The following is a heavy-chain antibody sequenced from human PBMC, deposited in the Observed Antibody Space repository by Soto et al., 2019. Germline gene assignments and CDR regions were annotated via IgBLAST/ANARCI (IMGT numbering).Heavy chain of an antibody. D-gene: IGHD3-10*01. CDR1: GAAITYGAYS. CDR3: ARGGGFDSFDY. Sequence: SETLSLTCTVSGAAITYGAYSWSWIRQTPGKGLEWIGYINHLETTFYNPSFESRLTLSIDRTKNQFSLHLKSMSAADRAVYFCARGGGFDSFDYWGQGILVTVSS. CDR2: INHLETT. J-gene: IGHJ4*01. V-gene: IGHV4-30-2*01.